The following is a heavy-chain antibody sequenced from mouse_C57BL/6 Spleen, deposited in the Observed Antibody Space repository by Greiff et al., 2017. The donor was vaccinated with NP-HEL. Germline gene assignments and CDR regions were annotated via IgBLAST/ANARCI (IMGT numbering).Heavy chain of an antibody. CDR2: INPNNGGT. Sequence: VQLQQSGPELVKPGASVKIPCKASGYTFTDYNMDWVKQSHGKSLEWIGDINPNNGGTIYNQKFKGKATLTVDKSSSTAYMERRSLTSEDTAVYYCARLAYYGNYVDYWGQGTTLTVSS. CDR1: GYTFTDYN. D-gene: IGHD2-10*01. CDR3: ARLAYYGNYVDY. V-gene: IGHV1-18*01. J-gene: IGHJ2*01.